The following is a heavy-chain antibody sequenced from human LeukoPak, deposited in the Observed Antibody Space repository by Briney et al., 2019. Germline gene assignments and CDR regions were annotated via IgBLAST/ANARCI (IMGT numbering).Heavy chain of an antibody. Sequence: PSETLSLTCTVSGGSISSSGSYWGWIRQPPGKGLEWIGSIYYSGSTYYNPSLKSRVTISVDTSKNQFSLKLSSVTAADTAVYYCARARGYYDVSLRPSYYFDYWGQGTLVTVSS. CDR2: IYYSGST. CDR3: ARARGYYDVSLRPSYYFDY. D-gene: IGHD3-22*01. CDR1: GGSISSSGSY. J-gene: IGHJ4*02. V-gene: IGHV4-39*07.